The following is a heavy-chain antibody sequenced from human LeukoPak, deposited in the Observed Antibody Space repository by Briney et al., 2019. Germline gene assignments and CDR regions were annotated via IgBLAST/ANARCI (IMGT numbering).Heavy chain of an antibody. CDR2: INHSGST. V-gene: IGHV4-34*01. CDR3: ARGDSSRSGEEH. CDR1: GGSFSGYY. D-gene: IGHD6-13*01. J-gene: IGHJ1*01. Sequence: PSETLSLTCAVYGGSFSGYYWSWIRQPPGKGLEWIGEINHSGSTNYNPSLKSRVTISVDTSKNQFSLKLSSVTAAYTAVYYCARGDSSRSGEEHWGQGTLVTVSS.